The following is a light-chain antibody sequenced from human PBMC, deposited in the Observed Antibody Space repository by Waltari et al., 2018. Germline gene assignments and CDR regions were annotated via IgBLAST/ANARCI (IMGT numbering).Light chain of an antibody. J-gene: IGKJ1*01. CDR3: QQYYSTPWT. CDR1: QSVLYRSNNKTY. CDR2: WAS. V-gene: IGKV4-1*01. Sequence: DIVMTQSPDSLAVSLGERATINCKSSQSVLYRSNNKTYLAWYQQKPGQPPKLLIYWASTRESGFPDRVSGSGSGTDFTLTISSLQAEDVAVYYCQQYYSTPWTFGQGTKVEIK.